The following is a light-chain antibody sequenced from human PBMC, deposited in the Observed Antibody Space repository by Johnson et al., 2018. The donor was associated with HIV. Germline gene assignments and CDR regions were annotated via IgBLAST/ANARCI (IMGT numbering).Light chain of an antibody. CDR3: GTWDSSLSAGNV. CDR2: DNN. Sequence: QSALTQPPSVSAAPGQKVTISCSGSSSNIGNNYVSWYQQLPGTAPKLLIYDNNKRPSGIPDRFSGSKSGTSATLGITGLQTVDEADYYCGTWDSSLSAGNVFGTGTKVTVL. V-gene: IGLV1-51*01. CDR1: SSNIGNNY. J-gene: IGLJ1*01.